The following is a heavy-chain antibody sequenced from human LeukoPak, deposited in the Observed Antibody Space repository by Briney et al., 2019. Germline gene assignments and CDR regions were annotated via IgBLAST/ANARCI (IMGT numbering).Heavy chain of an antibody. D-gene: IGHD1-26*01. CDR1: GYTLTELS. J-gene: IGHJ5*02. CDR3: ARIVGATRTTYNWFDP. Sequence: ASVKVSCKVSGYTLTELSMHWVRQAPGQGLEWMGWISAYNGNTNYAQKVKGRVTMTTDKSTSTAYMELRSLRSDDTAVYYCARIVGATRTTYNWFDPWGQGTLVTVSS. V-gene: IGHV1-18*01. CDR2: ISAYNGNT.